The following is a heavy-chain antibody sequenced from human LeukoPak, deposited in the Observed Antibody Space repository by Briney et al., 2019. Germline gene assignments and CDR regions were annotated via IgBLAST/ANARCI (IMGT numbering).Heavy chain of an antibody. CDR2: VSYDGDFK. D-gene: IGHD6-19*01. Sequence: GGSLRLSCVGSGFVFSKYAVHWVRQAPGKGLEWMAVVSYDGDFKLYGDSVKGRFTISRDNSQNMLFLQMNDLRPQDAATYFCARDPYSHDSSGFSYFLQYWGQGTVVTVSS. CDR3: ARDPYSHDSSGFSYFLQY. CDR1: GFVFSKYA. J-gene: IGHJ4*02. V-gene: IGHV3-30-3*01.